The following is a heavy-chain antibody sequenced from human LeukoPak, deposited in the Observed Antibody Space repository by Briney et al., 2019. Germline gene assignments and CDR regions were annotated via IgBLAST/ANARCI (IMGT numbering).Heavy chain of an antibody. V-gene: IGHV3-11*06. D-gene: IGHD6-13*01. CDR2: ISTNSRAT. J-gene: IGHJ3*02. Sequence: GGSLRLSCAASGLIFSDYYMSWIRQAPGKGLEWISYISTNSRATNYADSVRGRFTISRDNAKNSLYLQMNSLRVDDTSVYYCARAYSSSWYDAFDIWGQGTMVIVSS. CDR1: GLIFSDYY. CDR3: ARAYSSSWYDAFDI.